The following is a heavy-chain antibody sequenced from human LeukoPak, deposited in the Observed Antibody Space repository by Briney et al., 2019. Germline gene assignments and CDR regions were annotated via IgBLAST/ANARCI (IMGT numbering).Heavy chain of an antibody. J-gene: IGHJ4*02. V-gene: IGHV3-23*01. D-gene: IGHD5-24*01. CDR3: VKDDGWVQYAN. Sequence: GGSLRLSCATSGFIFSHHGMNWVRQAPGKGLEWVSGIRADAVTTYYADSVRGRFIISRDNSKNTVYLQMNSLSAEDAAVYYCVKDDGWVQYANWGQGTLVTVSS. CDR1: GFIFSHHG. CDR2: IRADAVTT.